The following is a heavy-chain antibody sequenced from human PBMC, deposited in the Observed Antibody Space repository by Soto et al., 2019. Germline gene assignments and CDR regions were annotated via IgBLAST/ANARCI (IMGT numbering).Heavy chain of an antibody. V-gene: IGHV3-30*18. D-gene: IGHD3-22*01. Sequence: SGGSLRLSCAASGFTFSSYGMHWVRQAPGKGLEWVAVISYDGSNKYYADSVKGRFTISRDNSKNTLYLQMNSLRAEDTAVYYCAKDPNEVPYYYDSSGHFDYWGQGTLVTVSS. J-gene: IGHJ4*02. CDR2: ISYDGSNK. CDR1: GFTFSSYG. CDR3: AKDPNEVPYYYDSSGHFDY.